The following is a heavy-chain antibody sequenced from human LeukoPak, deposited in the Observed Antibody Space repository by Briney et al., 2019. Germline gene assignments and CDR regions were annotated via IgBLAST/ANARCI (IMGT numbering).Heavy chain of an antibody. CDR2: MNPYSGNT. D-gene: IGHD2-2*02. J-gene: IGHJ4*02. CDR1: GYSFTSFD. V-gene: IGHV1-8*01. CDR3: ARGDPSCSSASCYNY. Sequence: GASVKVSCKTSGYSFTSFDVNWVRQATGQGLEWMGWMNPYSGNTGYEQKFVGRVTMTRDNSINTAYMELTNPTSDDTAVYYCARGDPSCSSASCYNYWGQGTLLTVSS.